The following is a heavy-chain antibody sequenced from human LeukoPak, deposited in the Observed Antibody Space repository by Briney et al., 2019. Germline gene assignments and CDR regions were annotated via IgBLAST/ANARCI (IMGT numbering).Heavy chain of an antibody. CDR2: IHYTGST. CDR3: ARLSKDTVVLPAAMAHYFDY. Sequence: PSETLSLTCTVSGYSISSGYYWSWIRQPPGKGLQFIGYIHYTGSTNYNPSLESRVTLSVDTSKNQFSLKLRSVTAADTAVYYCARLSKDTVVLPAAMAHYFDYWGQGTLVTVSS. J-gene: IGHJ4*02. D-gene: IGHD2-2*01. V-gene: IGHV4-59*08. CDR1: GYSISSGYY.